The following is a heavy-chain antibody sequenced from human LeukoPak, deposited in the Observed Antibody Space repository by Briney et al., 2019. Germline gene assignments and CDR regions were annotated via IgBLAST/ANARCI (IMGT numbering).Heavy chain of an antibody. D-gene: IGHD3-22*01. CDR1: GGTFSSYA. CDR3: ARGYYYDSSGYSGYWFDP. Sequence: SVKVSCKASGGTFSSYAISWVRQAPGQGLEWMGGIIPIFGTANYAQKFQGRVTITADKSTSTAYMELSSLRSEDTAVYYCARGYYYDSSGYSGYWFDPWGQGTLVTVSS. J-gene: IGHJ5*02. CDR2: IIPIFGTA. V-gene: IGHV1-69*06.